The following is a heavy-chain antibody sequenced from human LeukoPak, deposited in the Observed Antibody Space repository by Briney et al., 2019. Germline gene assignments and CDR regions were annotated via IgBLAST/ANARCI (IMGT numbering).Heavy chain of an antibody. Sequence: GASVSVSCKVSGYTLTELSMHWVRQAPGKGLECMGGFHPEDGETIYAQKFQGRVTMTEDTSTDTAYMELSSLRSEDTAVYYCALFNYYDILTGYAPPSDAFGIWGQGTMVTVSS. V-gene: IGHV1-24*01. J-gene: IGHJ3*02. D-gene: IGHD3-9*01. CDR3: ALFNYYDILTGYAPPSDAFGI. CDR2: FHPEDGET. CDR1: GYTLTELS.